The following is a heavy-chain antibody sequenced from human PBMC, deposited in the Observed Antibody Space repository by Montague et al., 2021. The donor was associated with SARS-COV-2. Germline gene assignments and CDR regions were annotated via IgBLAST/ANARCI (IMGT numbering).Heavy chain of an antibody. V-gene: IGHV4-34*01. D-gene: IGHD3-10*01. J-gene: IGHJ4*02. CDR2: INHSGST. CDR1: GGSFSGYY. CDR3: ARGARQGYGFRLGSFDS. Sequence: SETRSLTCAVYGGSFSGYYWNWIRQPPGKGLEWIGEINHSGSTNYNPSLKSRVTMSVDTSKNQFSLKLSSVTAADTAVYYCARGARQGYGFRLGSFDSWGQGTLVIVSS.